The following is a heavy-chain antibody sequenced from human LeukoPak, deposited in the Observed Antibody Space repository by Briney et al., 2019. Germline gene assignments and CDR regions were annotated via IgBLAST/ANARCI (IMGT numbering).Heavy chain of an antibody. Sequence: SVTLSLTCTVTVGPNSSSSYYWRPIRQPPGKRLESIWSIYYSGSNYYSPSLKSRVTTSVDTSKNQFSLRLSSVAAADTAVFYCAMSGSYYSFDYWGQGTLVTVSS. V-gene: IGHV4-39*01. CDR2: IYYSGSN. J-gene: IGHJ4*02. CDR3: AMSGSYYSFDY. CDR1: VGPNSSSSYY. D-gene: IGHD1-26*01.